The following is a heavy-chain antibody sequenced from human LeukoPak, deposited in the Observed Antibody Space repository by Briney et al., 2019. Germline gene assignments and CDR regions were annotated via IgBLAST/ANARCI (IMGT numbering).Heavy chain of an antibody. J-gene: IGHJ5*02. Sequence: GGSLRLSCAASGFTFSSYSMNWVRQAPGKGLEWVSSISSSSSYIYYADSVKGRFTISRDNSKNTLYLQMNSLRAEDTAVYYCAKAGRGLFDPWGQGTLVTVSS. V-gene: IGHV3-21*01. CDR3: AKAGRGLFDP. CDR2: ISSSSSYI. CDR1: GFTFSSYS. D-gene: IGHD5-24*01.